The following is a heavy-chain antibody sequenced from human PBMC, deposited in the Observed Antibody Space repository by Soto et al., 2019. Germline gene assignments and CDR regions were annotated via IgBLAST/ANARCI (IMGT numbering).Heavy chain of an antibody. Sequence: QVHLVGSGGGVVQPGGSLRLSCEGSGFTFRNYGIHWVRQAPDKGLEWVAVVSYDGNKKYYGDSVKGRFTISRDNSKTSVYLQVNSLRPEDTAVYYCAKDRSLGYCAGGDCYYYYGMDVWGQGTTVTVSS. CDR2: VSYDGNKK. D-gene: IGHD2-8*02. CDR3: AKDRSLGYCAGGDCYYYYGMDV. J-gene: IGHJ6*02. V-gene: IGHV3-30*18. CDR1: GFTFRNYG.